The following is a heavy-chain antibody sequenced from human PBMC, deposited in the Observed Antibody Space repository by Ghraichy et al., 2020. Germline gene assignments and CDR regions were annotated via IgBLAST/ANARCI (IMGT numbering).Heavy chain of an antibody. V-gene: IGHV4-61*01. J-gene: IGHJ4*02. Sequence: SETLSLTCTVSRGSVDGGSYFWSWNRQPAGKGLEWIGYIFTGGNSNYNPSLKSRVTISVDTSKNQFSLNLTSVTAADTAVYYCAGRGRRFDYWGQGTLVTVSS. CDR3: AGRGRRFDY. CDR1: RGSVDGGSYF. CDR2: IFTGGNS. D-gene: IGHD3-10*01.